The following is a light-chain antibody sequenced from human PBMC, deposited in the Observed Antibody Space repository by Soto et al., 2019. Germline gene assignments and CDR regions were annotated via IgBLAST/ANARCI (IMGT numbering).Light chain of an antibody. Sequence: EIQVTESPSSLSVSLRASVNIACRASQGISNYLAWYQQKPGKVPKLLIYAASTLQSGVPSRFSGSGSGTDFTLTISSLQPEDVATYYCQKYNSAPLTFGGGTKVDIK. CDR2: AAS. CDR1: QGISNY. V-gene: IGKV1-27*01. J-gene: IGKJ4*01. CDR3: QKYNSAPLT.